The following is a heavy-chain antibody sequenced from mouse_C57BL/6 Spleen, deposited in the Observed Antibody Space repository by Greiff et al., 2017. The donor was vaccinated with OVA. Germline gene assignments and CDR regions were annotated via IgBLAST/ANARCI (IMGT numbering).Heavy chain of an antibody. V-gene: IGHV5-17*01. J-gene: IGHJ4*01. CDR2: ISSGSSTI. CDR3: ARPLTGAMDY. Sequence: EVKLVESGGGLVKPGGSLKLSCAASGFTFSDYGMHWVRQAPEKGLEWVAYISSGSSTIYYADTVKGRFTISRDNAKNTLFLPMTSLRSEDTAMYYCARPLTGAMDYWGQGTSVTVSS. CDR1: GFTFSDYG.